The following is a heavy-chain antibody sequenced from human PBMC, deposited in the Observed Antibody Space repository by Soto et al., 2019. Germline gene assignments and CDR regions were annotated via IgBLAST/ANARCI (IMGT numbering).Heavy chain of an antibody. CDR1: GYSINSDNW. V-gene: IGHV4-4*02. Sequence: PSETLSLSCAVSGYSINSDNWWSWVRQPPGKGLEWIGEIYHSGSTSYNPSLKSRVVISVDKSKNQFFLKVTSVTAADTAVYFCARGERQQQRDSWGQGTLVTVSS. D-gene: IGHD6-13*01. CDR2: IYHSGST. CDR3: ARGERQQQRDS. J-gene: IGHJ4*02.